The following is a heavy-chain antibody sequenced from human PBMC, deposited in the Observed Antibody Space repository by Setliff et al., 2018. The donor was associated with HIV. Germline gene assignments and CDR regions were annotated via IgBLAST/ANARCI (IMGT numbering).Heavy chain of an antibody. D-gene: IGHD3-10*01. J-gene: IGHJ4*02. V-gene: IGHV1-8*01. Sequence: ASVKVSCKASGYTFISNDINWVRQTTGQGLEWMGWMSPNSGDTGYAQNFQGRVTMTRDTSMNTAYMELSNLRFEDTAVYYCARGVGAGSDYWGQGTLVTVSS. CDR1: GYTFISND. CDR2: MSPNSGDT. CDR3: ARGVGAGSDY.